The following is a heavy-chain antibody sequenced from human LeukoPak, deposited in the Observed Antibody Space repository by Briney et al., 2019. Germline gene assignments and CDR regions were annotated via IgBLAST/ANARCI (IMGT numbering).Heavy chain of an antibody. Sequence: ASVKVSCKTSGYTFTGNYIHWVRQAPGQGLEWMGWINPYSGGTNYAQNFQGRVTMTRDTSISTAYMELSRLRSDDTAVYYCATDPVGYCSSDSCYSVDYWGQGTLVTVSS. J-gene: IGHJ4*02. CDR3: ATDPVGYCSSDSCYSVDY. CDR2: INPYSGGT. V-gene: IGHV1-2*02. CDR1: GYTFTGNY. D-gene: IGHD2-15*01.